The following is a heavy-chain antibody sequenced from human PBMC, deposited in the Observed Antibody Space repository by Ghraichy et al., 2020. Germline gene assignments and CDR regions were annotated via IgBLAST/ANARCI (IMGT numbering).Heavy chain of an antibody. V-gene: IGHV3-21*01. D-gene: IGHD3-16*01. CDR3: ARGKGGYYYDY. CDR1: GFTFKTYT. J-gene: IGHJ4*02. CDR2: IGAIPFDI. Sequence: GGSLRLSCAGSGFTFKTYTMAWVRQAPGKGLEWISSIGAIPFDIYYADSVKGRFTISRDNAKNSLYLQVNSLRAEDTAVYFCARGKGGYYYDYWGQGSLVTVSS.